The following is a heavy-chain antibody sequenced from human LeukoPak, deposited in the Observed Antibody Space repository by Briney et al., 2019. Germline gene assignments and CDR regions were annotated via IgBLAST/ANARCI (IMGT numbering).Heavy chain of an antibody. CDR2: IYTSGST. V-gene: IGHV4-61*02. J-gene: IGHJ4*02. CDR3: ARNLRPDQFKWSVLKHY. CDR1: GGSISSGSYY. D-gene: IGHD2-8*02. Sequence: SETLSLTCTVSGGSISSGSYYWSWIRQPAGKGLEWIGRIYTSGSTNYNPSLKSRVTISVDTSKNQFSLKLSSVTAADTAVYYCARNLRPDQFKWSVLKHYWGQGTLVTVSS.